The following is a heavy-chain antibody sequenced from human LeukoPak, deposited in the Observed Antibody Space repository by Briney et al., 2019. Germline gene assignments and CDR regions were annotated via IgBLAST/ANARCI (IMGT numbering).Heavy chain of an antibody. CDR3: ARGLYYYDSSGYCRAEWFDP. Sequence: GASVKVSCKASGYTFTSYDINWVRQATGQGLEWMGWMNPNSGNTGYAQKFQGRVTMTRNTSISTAYMELSSLRSEDTAVYYCARGLYYYDSSGYCRAEWFDPWGQGTLVTVSS. CDR2: MNPNSGNT. V-gene: IGHV1-8*01. CDR1: GYTFTSYD. D-gene: IGHD3-22*01. J-gene: IGHJ5*02.